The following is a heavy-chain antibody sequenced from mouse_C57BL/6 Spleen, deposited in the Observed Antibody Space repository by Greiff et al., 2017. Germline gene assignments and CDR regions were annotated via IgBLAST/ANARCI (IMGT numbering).Heavy chain of an antibody. CDR3: ARDYGSRYAMDY. J-gene: IGHJ4*01. Sequence: EVQLQQSGAELVKPGASVKLSCTASGFNITDSYMHWVKQRPEQGLEWIGRIDPEDGETKYAPKFQGKATLTADTSSNTAYVRLSSLTSEDTAVYYCARDYGSRYAMDYWGQGTSVTVSS. V-gene: IGHV14-2*01. CDR2: IDPEDGET. D-gene: IGHD1-1*01. CDR1: GFNITDSY.